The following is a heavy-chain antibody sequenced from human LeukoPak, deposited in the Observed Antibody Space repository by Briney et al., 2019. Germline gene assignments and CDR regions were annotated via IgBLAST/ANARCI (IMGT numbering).Heavy chain of an antibody. J-gene: IGHJ6*02. CDR3: ARQNGGKSGYSYRMDV. V-gene: IGHV4-59*08. CDR1: GGSISSYY. CDR2: IYYSGST. Sequence: PSETLSLTCTVSGGSISSYYWSWIRQPPGKGLEWIGYIYYSGSTNYNPSLKSRVTISVDTSKNQFSLKLSSVTAADTAVYYCARQNGGKSGYSYRMDVWGQGITVTVSS. D-gene: IGHD2-15*01.